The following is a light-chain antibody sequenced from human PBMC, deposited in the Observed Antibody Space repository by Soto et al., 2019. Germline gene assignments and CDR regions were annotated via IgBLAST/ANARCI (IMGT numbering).Light chain of an antibody. CDR2: GAS. V-gene: IGKV3-20*01. J-gene: IGKJ4*01. CDR1: QSVSSSY. CDR3: QQYGSSPPFI. Sequence: EIVLTQSPGTLSLSPGERATLSCRASQSVSSSYLAWYQQKPGQAPRLLIYGASSRATGIPDRFSGSGSGTDFTLNISRLEPQDFAVYYCQQYGSSPPFIFGGGTKVEIQ.